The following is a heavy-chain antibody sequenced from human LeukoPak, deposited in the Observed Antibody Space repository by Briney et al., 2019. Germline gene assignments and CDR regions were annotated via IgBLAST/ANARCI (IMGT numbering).Heavy chain of an antibody. J-gene: IGHJ4*02. CDR2: IWYDGRNK. V-gene: IGHV3-33*01. CDR3: ARDRLGGSGRKTFDY. D-gene: IGHD3-10*01. CDR1: GFTFSSYG. Sequence: GGSLRLSCAASGFTFSSYGMHWVRQAPGKGLEWVAVIWYDGRNKYYADSVKGRFTISRDNAKNSLYLQMNSLRDEDTAVYYCARDRLGGSGRKTFDYWGQGTLVTVSS.